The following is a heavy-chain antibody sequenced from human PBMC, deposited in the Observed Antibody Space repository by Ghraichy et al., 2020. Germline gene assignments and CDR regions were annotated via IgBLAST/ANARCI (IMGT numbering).Heavy chain of an antibody. D-gene: IGHD3-16*01. CDR2: ISFGTT. J-gene: IGHJ4*02. Sequence: SETLSLTCTVSGGSINNSDYYWGYIRQTPEKGLEWIGSISFGTTYYNPSLKSRVTISVDTSKFQFSLKMSSVTAADTAVYYCVRHGALYYDLTDFLLVWGQGTLVTVSS. CDR1: GGSINNSDYY. CDR3: VRHGALYYDLTDFLLV. V-gene: IGHV4-39*01.